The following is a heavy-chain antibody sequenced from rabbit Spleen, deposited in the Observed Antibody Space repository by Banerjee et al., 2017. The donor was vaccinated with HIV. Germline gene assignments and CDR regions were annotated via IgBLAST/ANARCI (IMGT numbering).Heavy chain of an antibody. CDR1: GFSFSGSYY. V-gene: IGHV1S45*01. J-gene: IGHJ4*01. Sequence: QEQLVESGGGLVKPEGSLTLTCKASGFSFSGSYYMCWVRQAPGKGLEWIACIDTGFGGTTYYASWAKGRFTISKTSSTTVTLQMTSLTVADTATYFCATYVDYDGDFNLWGPGTLVTVS. CDR2: IDTGFGGTT. D-gene: IGHD2-1*01. CDR3: ATYVDYDGDFNL.